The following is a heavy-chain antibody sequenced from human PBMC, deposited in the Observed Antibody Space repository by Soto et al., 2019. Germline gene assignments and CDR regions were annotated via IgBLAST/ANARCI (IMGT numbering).Heavy chain of an antibody. V-gene: IGHV3-9*01. CDR1: VFTFDDYA. CDR2: ISSHSGSI. J-gene: IGHJ6*02. CDR3: AKDAAAATYYDFWSGYYTGSYGYYGMDV. D-gene: IGHD3-3*01. Sequence: LLVCCASSVFTFDDYAMHWVRQAPGKGLDLPLVISSHSGSIGYADSVNGRFTISRDNAKNSLYLQMNSLRAEDTALYYCAKDAAAATYYDFWSGYYTGSYGYYGMDVWGQGTTVTVSS.